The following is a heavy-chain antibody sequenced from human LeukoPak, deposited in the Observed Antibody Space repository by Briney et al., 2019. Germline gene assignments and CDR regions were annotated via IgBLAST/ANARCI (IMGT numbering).Heavy chain of an antibody. Sequence: SETLSLTCTVSGYSISSGYYWAWIRQPPGQGLEWIGNIYHTGSTYYNPSLKSRVAISVDTSKNQFSLKLSSVTAADTAVYYCARETRLRRNWFDPWGQGTLVTVSS. V-gene: IGHV4-38-2*02. CDR3: ARETRLRRNWFDP. CDR1: GYSISSGYY. CDR2: IYHTGST. D-gene: IGHD4-17*01. J-gene: IGHJ5*02.